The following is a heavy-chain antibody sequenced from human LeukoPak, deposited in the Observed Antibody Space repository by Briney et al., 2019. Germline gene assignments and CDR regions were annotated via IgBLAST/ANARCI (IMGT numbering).Heavy chain of an antibody. CDR3: ARFPGGAEYRHYYYMDV. J-gene: IGHJ6*03. CDR2: IYDSETT. V-gene: IGHV4-59*01. Sequence: SETLSLTCTVSGGSISSYFWSWLRQPPGKGLEWIGYIYDSETTNYNPSFKSRVTISVDTSKNQFSLKLNSVTAADTAVYYCARFPGGAEYRHYYYMDVWGKGTTVTVSS. CDR1: GGSISSYF. D-gene: IGHD1-14*01.